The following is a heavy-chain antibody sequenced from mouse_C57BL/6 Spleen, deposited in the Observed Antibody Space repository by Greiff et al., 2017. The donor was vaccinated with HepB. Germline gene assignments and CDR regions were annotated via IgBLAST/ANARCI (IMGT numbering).Heavy chain of an antibody. CDR2: IDPETGGT. J-gene: IGHJ3*01. D-gene: IGHD3-2*02. CDR3: TETAQATPFAY. CDR1: GYTFTDYE. Sequence: QVQLQQSGAELVRPGASVTLSCKASGYTFTDYEMHWVKQTPVHGLEWIGAIDPETGGTAYNQKFKGKAILTADKSSSTAYMELRSLTSEDSAVYYCTETAQATPFAYWGQGTLVTVSA. V-gene: IGHV1-15*01.